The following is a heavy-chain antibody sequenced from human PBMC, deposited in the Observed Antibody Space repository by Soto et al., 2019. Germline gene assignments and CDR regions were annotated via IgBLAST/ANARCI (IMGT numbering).Heavy chain of an antibody. CDR2: VSRTSTYT. Sequence: QVQLVESGVGLGQPGGSLRLSCAASGFTFSDYYMTWFRQAPGKGLEWVSYVSRTSTYTNYADSVKGRVTISRDNAKNPLYLQMSRLRDEDTAVYYCASDPSRRSPPDYWGQGTLVTVSS. CDR1: GFTFSDYY. D-gene: IGHD6-6*01. V-gene: IGHV3-11*05. J-gene: IGHJ4*02. CDR3: ASDPSRRSPPDY.